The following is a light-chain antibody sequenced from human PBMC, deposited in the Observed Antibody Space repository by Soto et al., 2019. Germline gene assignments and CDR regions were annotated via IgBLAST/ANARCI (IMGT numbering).Light chain of an antibody. CDR2: AAS. CDR1: QSVSSY. CDR3: QQRSNWPTWT. J-gene: IGKJ1*01. V-gene: IGKV3-11*01. Sequence: ELVLTQSPATLSLSPGERATLSCRASQSVSSYLAWYQQKPGQTPRLLIYAASNRATGIPARFSGSGSGTDFTLTISSLEPEDFAVYYCQQRSNWPTWTFGQGTKVEIK.